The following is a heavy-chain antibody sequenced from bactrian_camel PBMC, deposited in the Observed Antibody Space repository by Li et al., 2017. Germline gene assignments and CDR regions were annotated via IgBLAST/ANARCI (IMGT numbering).Heavy chain of an antibody. D-gene: IGHD2*01. J-gene: IGHJ4*01. Sequence: VESGGSLRLSCAASGYTYNRNCMAWFRQAPGKEREGVAIIYLGGRDIYYSGLVGGRFTISKDNVKNMLYLQLNSLKTDDTAMYYCATGYTRRPTILPGQGTQVTVS. CDR2: IYLGGRDI. V-gene: IGHV3S1*01. CDR1: GYTYNRNC.